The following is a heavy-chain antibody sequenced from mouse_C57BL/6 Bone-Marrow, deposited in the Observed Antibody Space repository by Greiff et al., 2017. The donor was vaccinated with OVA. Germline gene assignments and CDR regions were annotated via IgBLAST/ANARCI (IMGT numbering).Heavy chain of an antibody. V-gene: IGHV5-6*01. D-gene: IGHD1-1*01. J-gene: IGHJ2*01. CDR1: GFTFSSYG. CDR3: ARLLRGYFDY. Sequence: EVQLQESGGDLVKPGGSLKLSCAASGFTFSSYGMSWVRQTPDKRLEWVATISSGGSYTYYPDSVKGRFTISRDNAKNTLYLQMSSLKSEDTAMYYCARLLRGYFDYWGQGTTLTVSS. CDR2: ISSGGSYT.